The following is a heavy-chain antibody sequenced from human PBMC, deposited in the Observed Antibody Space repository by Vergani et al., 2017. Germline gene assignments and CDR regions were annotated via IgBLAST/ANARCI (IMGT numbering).Heavy chain of an antibody. V-gene: IGHV4-38-2*02. CDR1: GASISSGYY. CDR2: IYHSGST. J-gene: IGHJ5*02. CDR3: ARHGRYYDSSGSPYWFDP. D-gene: IGHD3-22*01. Sequence: QVQLQESGPGLVKPSQTLSLTCTVSGASISSGYYWGWIRQPPGKGLEWIGSIYHSGSTYYNPSLKSRVTISVDTSKNQFSLKLSSVTAADTAVYYCARHGRYYDSSGSPYWFDPWGQGTLVTVSS.